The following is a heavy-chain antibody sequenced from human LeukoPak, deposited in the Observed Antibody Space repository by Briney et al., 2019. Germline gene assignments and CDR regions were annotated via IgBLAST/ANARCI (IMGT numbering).Heavy chain of an antibody. CDR2: IYHSGST. Sequence: SETLSLTCTVSGYSISSGYYWGWIRPPPGKGLEWIGSIYHSGSTYHNPSLKSRVTISVDTSKNLLSLRLTSVTAADTAVYYCAGSGMTSGYYPFDYWGQGNLVTVSS. CDR3: AGSGMTSGYYPFDY. CDR1: GYSISSGYY. V-gene: IGHV4-38-2*02. D-gene: IGHD3-22*01. J-gene: IGHJ4*02.